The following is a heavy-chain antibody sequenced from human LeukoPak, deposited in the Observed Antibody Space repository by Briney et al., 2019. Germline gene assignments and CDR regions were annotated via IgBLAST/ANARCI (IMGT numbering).Heavy chain of an antibody. CDR3: AKDSHYSSYYMDV. CDR2: IRYDGSKK. V-gene: IGHV3-30*02. J-gene: IGHJ6*03. Sequence: PGGSLRLSCAASGFTFSSYGMHWVRQAPGKGLEWVAFIRYDGSKKYYADSVKGRFTISRDNSKNTLYLQMNSLRAEDTAVYYCAKDSHYSSYYMDVWGKGTTVTVSS. CDR1: GFTFSSYG.